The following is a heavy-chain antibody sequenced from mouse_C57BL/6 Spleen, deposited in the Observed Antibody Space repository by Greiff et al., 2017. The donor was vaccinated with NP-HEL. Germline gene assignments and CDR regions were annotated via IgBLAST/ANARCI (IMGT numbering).Heavy chain of an antibody. CDR1: GYTFTSYW. J-gene: IGHJ2*01. Sequence: QVQLQQPGAELVMPGASVKLSCKASGYTFTSYWMHWVKQRAGQGLEWIGEIDPSDSYTNYNQKFKGKSTLTVDKSSSTAYMQLSSLTSEDSAVYYCARSGDGYYWGQGTTLTVSS. D-gene: IGHD2-3*01. CDR2: IDPSDSYT. V-gene: IGHV1-69*01. CDR3: ARSGDGYY.